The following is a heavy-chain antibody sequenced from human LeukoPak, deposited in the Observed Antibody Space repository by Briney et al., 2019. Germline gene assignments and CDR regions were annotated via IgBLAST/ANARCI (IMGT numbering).Heavy chain of an antibody. Sequence: PSETLSLTCTVSGGSVSSGSYYWSWIRQPPGKGLEWIGYIYYSGSTNYNPSLKSRVTISVDTSKNQFSLKLSSVTAADTGVYYCARGAGYSSSNDYWGQGTLVTVSS. CDR1: GGSVSSGSYY. J-gene: IGHJ4*02. CDR2: IYYSGST. D-gene: IGHD6-13*01. CDR3: ARGAGYSSSNDY. V-gene: IGHV4-61*01.